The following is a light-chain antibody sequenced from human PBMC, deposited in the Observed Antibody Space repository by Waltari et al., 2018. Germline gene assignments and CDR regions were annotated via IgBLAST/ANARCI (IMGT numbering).Light chain of an antibody. V-gene: IGKV3-15*01. J-gene: IGKJ1*01. CDR1: QSISSN. CDR2: SVS. CDR3: QQYDNWPPWT. Sequence: EIVMTQSPATLSVSPGERATLSCRASQSISSNLAWYQQKTGQPPRLLIYSVSTRATGIPARFSGGGSGTEFTLTISSLQSEDFAVYYCQQYDNWPPWTFGQGTKVELE.